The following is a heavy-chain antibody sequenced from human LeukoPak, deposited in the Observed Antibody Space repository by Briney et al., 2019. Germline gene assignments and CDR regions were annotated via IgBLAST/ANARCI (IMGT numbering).Heavy chain of an antibody. CDR2: ISGSGGST. Sequence: PGGSLRLSCAASGFTFSSYAMSWVRQAPGKGLEWVSAISGSGGSTYYADSVKGRFTISRDNSKNTLYLQMNSLRAEDTAVYYCARQELLSFAFDIWGQGTMVTVSS. CDR3: ARQELLSFAFDI. D-gene: IGHD2-2*01. V-gene: IGHV3-23*01. J-gene: IGHJ3*02. CDR1: GFTFSSYA.